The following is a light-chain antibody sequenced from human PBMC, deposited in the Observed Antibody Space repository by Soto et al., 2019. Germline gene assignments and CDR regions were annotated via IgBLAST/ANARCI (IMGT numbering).Light chain of an antibody. CDR1: SSDVGGYNY. CDR3: CSYAGSYKV. V-gene: IGLV2-11*01. CDR2: AVR. Sequence: QSALTQPRSVSGSPGQSVTISCTGTSSDVGGYNYVSWYQQHPGKAPKLMIYAVRKRPSGVPDRFSGAKSGNTASRTISGHQAEDEADYYCCSYAGSYKVFRTGTKLTVL. J-gene: IGLJ1*01.